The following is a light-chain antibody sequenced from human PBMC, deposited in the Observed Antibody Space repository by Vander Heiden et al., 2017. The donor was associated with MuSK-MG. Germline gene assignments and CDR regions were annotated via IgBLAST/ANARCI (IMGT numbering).Light chain of an antibody. CDR2: AAS. CDR3: QQSYNSPLT. J-gene: IGKJ5*01. CDR1: QSISTY. V-gene: IGKV1-39*01. Sequence: DIQMTQSPSSLSASVGDRVTITCRASQSISTYLNWYQQKPGKAPKFLIFAASTLQSGVPSRFSGSGSGTDFTLTISSLQPGDFATYHCQQSYNSPLTFGQGTRLEIK.